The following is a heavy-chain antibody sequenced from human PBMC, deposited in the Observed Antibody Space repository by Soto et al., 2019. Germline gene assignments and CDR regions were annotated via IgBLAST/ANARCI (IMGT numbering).Heavy chain of an antibody. Sequence: ASVKVSCKASGVTFSSYAISWVRQAPLQVLEWMGGIIPIFGTANYAKKFQGRVTITADESTSKAYMELSSLRSEDTAVYYCESSSGICSSSAYWGQGTLVTVSS. CDR2: IIPIFGTA. J-gene: IGHJ4*02. CDR1: GVTFSSYA. D-gene: IGHD6-6*01. V-gene: IGHV1-69*13. CDR3: ESSSGICSSSAY.